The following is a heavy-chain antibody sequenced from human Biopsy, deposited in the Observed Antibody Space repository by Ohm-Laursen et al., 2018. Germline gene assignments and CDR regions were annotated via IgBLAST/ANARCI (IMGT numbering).Heavy chain of an antibody. CDR1: GYTFTGYY. CDR2: INPKSGGT. Sequence: ASVKVSCKASGYTFTGYYFHWVRQAPGQGLEWMGWINPKSGGTHYLEEFRGTVTMTRDTSISTAYLALGSLRSADTAIYYCARDPLNGHKHFDYWGQGSLVTVSS. CDR3: ARDPLNGHKHFDY. D-gene: IGHD2-8*01. J-gene: IGHJ4*02. V-gene: IGHV1-2*02.